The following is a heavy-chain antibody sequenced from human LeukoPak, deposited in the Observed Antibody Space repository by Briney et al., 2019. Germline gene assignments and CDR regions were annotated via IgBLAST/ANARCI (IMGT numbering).Heavy chain of an antibody. V-gene: IGHV3-30*18. CDR2: ISYDGSNK. CDR1: GFTFSSYG. D-gene: IGHD6-13*01. Sequence: PGGSLRLSCAASGFTFSSYGMHWVRQAPGKGLEWVAVISYDGSNKYYADSVKGRFTISRDNSENTLYLQMNSLRAEDTAVYYCAKDRIAAAGMADYWGQGTLVTVSS. J-gene: IGHJ4*02. CDR3: AKDRIAAAGMADY.